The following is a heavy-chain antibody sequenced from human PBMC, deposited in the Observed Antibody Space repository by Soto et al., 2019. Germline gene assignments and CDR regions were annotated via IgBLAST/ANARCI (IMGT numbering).Heavy chain of an antibody. Sequence: SETLSLTCTVSGGSISIGGFYCGWVRHPPVKGLEWLGYSYYSGSAYHNPSLKGRITISVDTSKNQFSLKLSSVTAADTAVYYCVTNGDYYDRSCPKCFQHWGQGTLVTVPS. D-gene: IGHD3-22*01. V-gene: IGHV4-31*03. J-gene: IGHJ1*01. CDR1: GGSISIGGFY. CDR3: VTNGDYYDRSCPKCFQH. CDR2: SYYSGSA.